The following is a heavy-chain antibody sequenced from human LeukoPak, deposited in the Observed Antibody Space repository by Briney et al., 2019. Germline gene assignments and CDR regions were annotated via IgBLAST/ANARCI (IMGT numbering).Heavy chain of an antibody. V-gene: IGHV4-30-4*01. D-gene: IGHD3-16*02. CDR1: GGSISSGDYY. CDR2: IYYSGST. J-gene: IGHJ3*02. Sequence: SQTLSLTCTVSGGSISSGDYYWSWIRQPPGKGLEWIGYIYYSGSTYYNPSLKSRVTISVDTSKNQFSLKLSSATAADTAVYYCARRSYRYKGDAFDIWGQGTMVTVSS. CDR3: ARRSYRYKGDAFDI.